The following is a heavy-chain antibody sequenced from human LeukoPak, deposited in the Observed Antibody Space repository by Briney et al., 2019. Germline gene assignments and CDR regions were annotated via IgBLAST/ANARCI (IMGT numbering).Heavy chain of an antibody. CDR2: INHSGST. CDR1: GGSFSGYY. V-gene: IGHV4-34*01. Sequence: SETLSLTCAVYGGSFSGYYWSWIRQPPGKGLEWIGEINHSGSTNYNPSLKSRVTISVDTSKNQFSLKLSSVTAADTAVYYCARGQGDTYYMDVWGKGTTVTVSS. D-gene: IGHD3-10*01. CDR3: ARGQGDTYYMDV. J-gene: IGHJ6*03.